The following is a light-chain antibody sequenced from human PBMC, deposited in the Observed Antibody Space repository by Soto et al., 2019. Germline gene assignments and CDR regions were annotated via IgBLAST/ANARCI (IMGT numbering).Light chain of an antibody. CDR2: GAS. CDR1: QSVSNN. CDR3: QQYSVWPLT. V-gene: IGKV3D-15*01. Sequence: EIVLTQSPATLSVSPGERAALSCRASQSVSNNLAWYQQKPGQPPRLLIFGASTRATGIPARFSGSGSEAEFALTISTLQSEDFAVYYCQQYSVWPLTFGGGTKVEMK. J-gene: IGKJ4*01.